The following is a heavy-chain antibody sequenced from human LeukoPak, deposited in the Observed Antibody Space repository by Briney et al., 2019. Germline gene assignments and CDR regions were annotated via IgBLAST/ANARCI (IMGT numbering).Heavy chain of an antibody. CDR1: GYRFTNYW. CDR3: ARHYYGWGSYYLDY. Sequence: GESLKISCQGSGYRFTNYWIGWVRQMPGKGLGWMGLIYPGDSDTRYSPSFQGQVTISADKSISTAYLQWSSLKASDTAMYYCARHYYGWGSYYLDYWGQGPLVTVSS. D-gene: IGHD3-10*01. CDR2: IYPGDSDT. J-gene: IGHJ4*02. V-gene: IGHV5-51*01.